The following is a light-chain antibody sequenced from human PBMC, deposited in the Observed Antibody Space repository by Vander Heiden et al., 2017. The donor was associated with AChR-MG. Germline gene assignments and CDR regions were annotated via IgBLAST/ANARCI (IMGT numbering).Light chain of an antibody. CDR3: QQDNTYWT. CDR1: QSISGW. J-gene: IGKJ1*01. CDR2: KAS. Sequence: DIQMTQSPSNLSASVGDRVTITCRASQSISGWLAWYQQKPGKAPKLLIYKASSLESGVPSRFSGSGSGTEFTLTISSLQPDDFATYFCQQDNTYWTFGQGTKVEIK. V-gene: IGKV1-5*03.